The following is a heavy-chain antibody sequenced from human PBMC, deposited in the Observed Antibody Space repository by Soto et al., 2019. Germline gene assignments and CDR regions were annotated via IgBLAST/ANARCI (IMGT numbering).Heavy chain of an antibody. CDR3: ARDFFDSSDYTTNWFDP. J-gene: IGHJ5*02. D-gene: IGHD3-22*01. CDR2: IYHTGNA. Sequence: SETLSLTCTVSGVSISSYYWSWIRQPPGKGLEWIGYIYHTGNAYYNPSLKSRVTISVDTSKNQFSLKLTSVTAADAALYYCARDFFDSSDYTTNWFDPWGQGTLVTVSS. CDR1: GVSISSYY. V-gene: IGHV4-59*04.